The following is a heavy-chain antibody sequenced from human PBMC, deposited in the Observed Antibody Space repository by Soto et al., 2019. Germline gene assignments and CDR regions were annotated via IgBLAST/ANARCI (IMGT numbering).Heavy chain of an antibody. J-gene: IGHJ6*03. Sequence: SETLSLTCTVSGGSISSYYWSWIRQPPGKGLEWIGYIYYSGSTNYNPSLKSRVTISVDTSKNQFSLKLSSVTAADTAVYYCAILERFGELTTHTYYYYMDVWGKGTTVTVSS. V-gene: IGHV4-59*08. CDR3: AILERFGELTTHTYYYYMDV. CDR2: IYYSGST. D-gene: IGHD3-10*01. CDR1: GGSISSYY.